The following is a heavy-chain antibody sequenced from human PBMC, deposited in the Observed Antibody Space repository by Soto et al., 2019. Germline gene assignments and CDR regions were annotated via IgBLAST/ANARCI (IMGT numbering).Heavy chain of an antibody. CDR2: ISCCGGTA. CDR3: AKADGEQWLLPHLEN. CDR1: GFNFNKYA. J-gene: IGHJ4*02. V-gene: IGHV3-23*01. Sequence: EVQLLESGGDLVRPGESLRLSCAASGFNFNKYAMSWVRQAPGEGLEWVSGISCCGGTASYADSVKGRFTIARDDSKNTQFLHMNSLRVEDTAEYYCAKADGEQWLLPHLENWGRGTLVTVS. D-gene: IGHD6-19*01.